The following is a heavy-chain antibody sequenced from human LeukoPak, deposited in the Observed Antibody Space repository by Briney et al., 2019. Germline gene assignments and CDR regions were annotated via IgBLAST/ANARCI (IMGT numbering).Heavy chain of an antibody. J-gene: IGHJ4*02. Sequence: GGSLRLSCAASGFTFSNYGMHWVRQAPGKGLEWVAGASYDGINAYYGGSVKGQFTISRDNSKNTVYLQMNSLRADDTAVYYCAKVLQYSSSWYVLDFWGQGTLVTVSS. D-gene: IGHD6-13*01. CDR3: AKVLQYSSSWYVLDF. V-gene: IGHV3-30*18. CDR1: GFTFSNYG. CDR2: ASYDGINA.